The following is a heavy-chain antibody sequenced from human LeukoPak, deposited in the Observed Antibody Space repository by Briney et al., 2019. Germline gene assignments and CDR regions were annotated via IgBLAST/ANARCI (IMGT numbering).Heavy chain of an antibody. J-gene: IGHJ4*02. CDR3: ARGSPDFWSGYLIDY. V-gene: IGHV3-74*01. D-gene: IGHD3-3*01. Sequence: GGSLRLSCAASGFTFSSYWMHWVRPAPGRGLVWVSRINSDGSSTSYADSVKGRFTISRDNAKNTLYLQMNSLRAEDTAVYYCARGSPDFWSGYLIDYWGQGALVTVSS. CDR1: GFTFSSYW. CDR2: INSDGSST.